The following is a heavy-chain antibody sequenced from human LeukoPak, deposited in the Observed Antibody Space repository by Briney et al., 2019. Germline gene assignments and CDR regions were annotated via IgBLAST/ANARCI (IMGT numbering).Heavy chain of an antibody. J-gene: IGHJ4*02. CDR1: GFTFSSYS. V-gene: IGHV3-30*04. CDR3: ARSPERLGQGYLDS. D-gene: IGHD3/OR15-3a*01. CDR2: ISYHGSNK. Sequence: GRSLILSCAASGFTFSSYSMHWVRQAPGKGLEWLTLISYHGSNKEYTDSVKGRFTISRDNSKNTLFLQMNSLRTEDTAIYFCARSPERLGQGYLDSWGQGTLVTVSS.